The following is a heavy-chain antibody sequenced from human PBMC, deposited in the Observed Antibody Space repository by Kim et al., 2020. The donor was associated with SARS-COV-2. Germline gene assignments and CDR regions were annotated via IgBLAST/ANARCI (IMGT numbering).Heavy chain of an antibody. D-gene: IGHD6-13*01. J-gene: IGHJ4*02. Sequence: ADSVKGRFTISRDNSKNTLYLQMNSLRAEDTAVYYCAKGGYSSSWYHFDYWGQGTLVTVSS. CDR3: AKGGYSSSWYHFDY. V-gene: IGHV3-23*01.